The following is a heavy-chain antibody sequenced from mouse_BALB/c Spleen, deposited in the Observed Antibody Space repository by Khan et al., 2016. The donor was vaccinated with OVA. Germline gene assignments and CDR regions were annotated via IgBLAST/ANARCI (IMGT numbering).Heavy chain of an antibody. CDR3: ARSWGAMDY. CDR1: GFTFSTFG. V-gene: IGHV5-17*02. J-gene: IGHJ4*01. Sequence: EVELVESGGGLVQPGGSRKLSCAASGFTFSTFGMHWVRQAPEKGLEWVAYISSGSSTMYYADTVKGRFTISRDNPKNTLFLHMTSLRSEDTAMYYWARSWGAMDYWGQGTSVTVSS. CDR2: ISSGSSTM.